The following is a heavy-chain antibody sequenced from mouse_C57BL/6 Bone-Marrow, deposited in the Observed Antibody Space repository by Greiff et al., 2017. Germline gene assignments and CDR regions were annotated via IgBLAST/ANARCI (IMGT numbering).Heavy chain of an antibody. J-gene: IGHJ4*01. Sequence: EVQLVESGGGLVQPKGSLKLSCAASGFSFNTYAMNWVRQAPGKGLEWVARIRSKSNNYATYYADSVKDRFTISRDDSESMLYLQMNNLKTEDTAMYYCVRDGYWYYAMDYWGQGTSVTVSS. CDR1: GFSFNTYA. CDR3: VRDGYWYYAMDY. D-gene: IGHD2-3*01. CDR2: IRSKSNNYAT. V-gene: IGHV10-1*01.